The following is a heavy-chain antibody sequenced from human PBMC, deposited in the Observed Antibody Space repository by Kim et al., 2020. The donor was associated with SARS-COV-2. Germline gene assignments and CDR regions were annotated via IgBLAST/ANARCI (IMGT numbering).Heavy chain of an antibody. CDR2: ISYDGSNK. D-gene: IGHD6-19*01. J-gene: IGHJ6*02. CDR1: GFTFSRYG. CDR3: AKDLSGYSSGWTYYYYGMDV. Sequence: GGSLRLSCAASGFTFSRYGMHWVRQAPGKGLEWVAVISYDGSNKNYGDSVKGRFTISRDNSKNTLYLQMNSLRVEDTAVYYCAKDLSGYSSGWTYYYYGMDVWGQGTTVTVSS. V-gene: IGHV3-30*18.